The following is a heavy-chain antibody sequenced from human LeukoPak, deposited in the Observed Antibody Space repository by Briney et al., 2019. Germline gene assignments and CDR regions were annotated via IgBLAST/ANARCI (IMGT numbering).Heavy chain of an antibody. D-gene: IGHD3-10*01. Sequence: GGSLRLSCAASGFTFSSYEMNWVCQAPGKGLEWVSYISSSGSTIYYADSVKGRFTISRDNAKNSLYLQMNSLRAEDTAVYYCARARQSRGDYWGQGTLVTVSS. CDR2: ISSSGSTI. CDR1: GFTFSSYE. J-gene: IGHJ4*02. V-gene: IGHV3-48*03. CDR3: ARARQSRGDY.